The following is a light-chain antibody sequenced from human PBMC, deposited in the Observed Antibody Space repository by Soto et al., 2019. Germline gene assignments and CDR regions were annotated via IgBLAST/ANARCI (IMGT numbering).Light chain of an antibody. Sequence: QSVLTQPPSASGTPGQRVTISCSGGSSNIGSNTINWYQQLPGTAPKLLIYANNQRPSGVPDRFSGSKSGTSASLAISGLQSEDESEYYRAAWDDRMNGVIFGGGTKVTVL. J-gene: IGLJ2*01. V-gene: IGLV1-44*01. CDR1: SSNIGSNT. CDR3: AAWDDRMNGVI. CDR2: ANN.